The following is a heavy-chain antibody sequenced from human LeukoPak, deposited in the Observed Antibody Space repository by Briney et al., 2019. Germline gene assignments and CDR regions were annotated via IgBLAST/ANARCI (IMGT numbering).Heavy chain of an antibody. D-gene: IGHD3-22*01. V-gene: IGHV3-21*01. CDR1: GFTFSSYS. J-gene: IGHJ4*02. CDR2: ISSSSSYI. Sequence: GGSLRLSCAASGFTFSSYSMNWVRQAPGKGLEWVSSISSSSSYIYYADSVKGRFIVSRDNSKNTLYLQMNSLRAEDTAVYYCAKGSYYDSSGVRFDYWGQGTLVTVSS. CDR3: AKGSYYDSSGVRFDY.